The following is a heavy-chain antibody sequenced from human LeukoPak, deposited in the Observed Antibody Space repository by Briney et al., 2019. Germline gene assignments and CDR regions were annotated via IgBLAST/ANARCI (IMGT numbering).Heavy chain of an antibody. V-gene: IGHV3-23*01. D-gene: IGHD4-17*01. CDR1: GFTFSSYA. Sequence: PGGSLRLSCAASGFTFSSYAMSWVRQAPGKGLEWVSAISVSVGGTYYADSVKGRFTISRDNSKNTLYLQMNSLRAEDAAVYYCAKDTENGDYSHDAFDIWGQGTMVTVSS. CDR2: ISVSVGGT. CDR3: AKDTENGDYSHDAFDI. J-gene: IGHJ3*02.